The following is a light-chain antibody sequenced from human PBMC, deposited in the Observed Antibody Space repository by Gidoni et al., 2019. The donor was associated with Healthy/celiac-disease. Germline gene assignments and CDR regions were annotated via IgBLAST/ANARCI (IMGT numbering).Light chain of an antibody. CDR1: SSNIGADYP. V-gene: IGLV1-40*01. Sequence: SVLTHPPSVSGAPGPTVTVSCTGGSSNIGADYPVHWYQQFPGAAPSLLISGNTNRPSGVPDRFSGSKSGTSASLVISGLQAEDEADYYCQSYDSGLGGSVFGGGTKLTVL. CDR3: QSYDSGLGGSV. J-gene: IGLJ2*01. CDR2: GNT.